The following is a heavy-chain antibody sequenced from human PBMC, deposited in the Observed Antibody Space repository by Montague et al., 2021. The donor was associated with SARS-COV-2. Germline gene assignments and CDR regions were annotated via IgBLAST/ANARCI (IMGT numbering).Heavy chain of an antibody. Sequence: SETLSLTCAVYGGSLSGYYWSWIRQPPGKGLEWMGESNHSGSTKYNQYLKNRVTISVDTSKNQFSLKLSPVTVADTALSYCARKTRGWLSRPPYKYYFDYWGQGALVAVSS. D-gene: IGHD3-22*01. CDR1: GGSLSGYY. J-gene: IGHJ4*02. CDR3: ARKTRGWLSRPPYKYYFDY. CDR2: SNHSGST. V-gene: IGHV4-34*01.